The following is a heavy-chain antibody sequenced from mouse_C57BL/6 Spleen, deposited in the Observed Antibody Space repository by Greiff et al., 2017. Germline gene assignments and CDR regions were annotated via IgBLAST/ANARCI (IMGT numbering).Heavy chain of an antibody. CDR1: GYTFTDYE. Sequence: QVQLQQSGAELVRPGASVTLSCKASGYTFTDYEMHWVKQTPVQGLEWIGAIDPETGGTAYNQKFKGKAILTADKSSSTAYMELRSLTSEDSAVYYCTREEAYDGYYFDYWGQGTTLTVSS. CDR3: TREEAYDGYYFDY. D-gene: IGHD2-3*01. CDR2: IDPETGGT. V-gene: IGHV1-15*01. J-gene: IGHJ2*01.